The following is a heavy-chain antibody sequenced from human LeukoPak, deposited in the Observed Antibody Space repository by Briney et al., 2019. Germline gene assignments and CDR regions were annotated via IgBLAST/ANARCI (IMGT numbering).Heavy chain of an antibody. Sequence: SETLSLTCSVSGGSISTYYWGWIRQPPGKGLEWIGSIYHSGSTYYNASLKSRVTISEDTSKSQFSLKLSSVTAADTAVYYCAIDTVRGFEYWGHGTLVTVSS. CDR2: IYHSGST. CDR1: GGSISTYY. V-gene: IGHV4-39*01. J-gene: IGHJ4*01. CDR3: AIDTVRGFEY.